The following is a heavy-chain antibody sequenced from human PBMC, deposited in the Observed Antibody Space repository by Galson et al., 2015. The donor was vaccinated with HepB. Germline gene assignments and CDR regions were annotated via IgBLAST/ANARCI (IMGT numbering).Heavy chain of an antibody. D-gene: IGHD6-6*01. Sequence: SLRLSCAASGFTFSNAWMSWVRQAPGKGLEWVGRIKSKTDGGTTDYAAPVKGRFTISRDDSKNTLYLQMNSLKTEDTAVYYCTSIPNKAAPPHFDYWGQGTLVTVSS. CDR2: IKSKTDGGTT. CDR1: GFTFSNAW. V-gene: IGHV3-15*01. J-gene: IGHJ4*02. CDR3: TSIPNKAAPPHFDY.